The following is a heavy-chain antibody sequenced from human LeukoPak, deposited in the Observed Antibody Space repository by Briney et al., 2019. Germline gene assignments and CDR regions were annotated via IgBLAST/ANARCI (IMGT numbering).Heavy chain of an antibody. Sequence: PSETLSLTCTVSGGSISSSSYYWGWIRQPPGKGLEWIGSIYYSGSTYYNPSLKSRVTISVDTSKNQFSLKLSSVTAADTAVYYCARYYDSSGYYYFDYWGQGTLVTVSS. V-gene: IGHV4-39*07. CDR1: GGSISSSSYY. D-gene: IGHD3-22*01. CDR3: ARYYDSSGYYYFDY. J-gene: IGHJ4*02. CDR2: IYYSGST.